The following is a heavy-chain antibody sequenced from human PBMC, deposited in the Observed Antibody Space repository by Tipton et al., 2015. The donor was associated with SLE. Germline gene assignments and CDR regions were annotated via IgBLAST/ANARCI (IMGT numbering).Heavy chain of an antibody. CDR1: GFTFSSYW. CDR2: IKQDGSEK. J-gene: IGHJ6*03. Sequence: QLVQSGGGLVQPGGSLRLSCAASGFTFSSYWMSWVRQAPGKGLEWVANIKQDGSEKYYVDSVKGRFTISRDNAKNSLYLQMNSLRAEDTAVYYCARDQYDFWSGTPGPLGQYYYMDVWGKGTTVTVSS. V-gene: IGHV3-7*03. D-gene: IGHD3-3*01. CDR3: ARDQYDFWSGTPGPLGQYYYMDV.